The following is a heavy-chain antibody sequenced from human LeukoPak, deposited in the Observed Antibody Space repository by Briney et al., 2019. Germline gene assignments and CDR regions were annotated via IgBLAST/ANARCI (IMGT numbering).Heavy chain of an antibody. J-gene: IGHJ6*03. CDR2: MNPNSGNT. CDR1: GYTFTSYD. CDR3: ARALSWTTESYYYMDV. Sequence: ASVKVSCKASGYTFTSYDINWVRQATGQGLEWMGWMNPNSGNTGYAQKFQGRVIMTKNISITTAYMDLSSLKSEDTAVYYCARALSWTTESYYYMDVWGKGTTVTVSS. V-gene: IGHV1-8*01. D-gene: IGHD3/OR15-3a*01.